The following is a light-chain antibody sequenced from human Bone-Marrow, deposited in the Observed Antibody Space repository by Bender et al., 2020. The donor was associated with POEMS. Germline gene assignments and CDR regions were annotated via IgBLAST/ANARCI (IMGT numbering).Light chain of an antibody. CDR3: AAWDDSVNGWV. CDR1: SSNIESNT. Sequence: QSVLTQPPSASGTPGQGVIISCSGSSSNIESNTANWYQQLPGTAPKLLIYNNGDRPSGVPARFSGSRSGTSASLAISGLQSEDEADYYCAAWDDSVNGWVFGGGTKLTVL. CDR2: NNG. J-gene: IGLJ3*02. V-gene: IGLV1-44*01.